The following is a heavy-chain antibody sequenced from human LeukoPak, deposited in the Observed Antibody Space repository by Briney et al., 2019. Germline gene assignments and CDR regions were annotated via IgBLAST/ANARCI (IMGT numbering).Heavy chain of an antibody. D-gene: IGHD3-22*01. Sequence: ASVKVSCKASGYTFTSYDINWVRQATGQGLEWMGWMNPNSGNTGYAQKFQGRVTMTRNTSISTAYMELSSLRSEDTAVYYCARDLDSSDLLHPSGPPTYYFDFWGQGTLVTVSS. CDR2: MNPNSGNT. CDR3: ARDLDSSDLLHPSGPPTYYFDF. V-gene: IGHV1-8*01. CDR1: GYTFTSYD. J-gene: IGHJ4*02.